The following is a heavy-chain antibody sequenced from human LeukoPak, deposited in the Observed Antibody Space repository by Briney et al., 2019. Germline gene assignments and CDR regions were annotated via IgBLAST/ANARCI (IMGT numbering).Heavy chain of an antibody. CDR1: GFTFSSYA. V-gene: IGHV3-30-3*01. Sequence: GGSLRLSCAASGFTFSSYAMHWVRQAPGKGLEWVAVISYDGSNKYYADSVKGRFTISRDNSKNTLYLQMNSLRAEDTAVYYCARDPRAHSSSWYGRNYWGQGTLVTVSS. D-gene: IGHD6-13*01. J-gene: IGHJ4*02. CDR3: ARDPRAHSSSWYGRNY. CDR2: ISYDGSNK.